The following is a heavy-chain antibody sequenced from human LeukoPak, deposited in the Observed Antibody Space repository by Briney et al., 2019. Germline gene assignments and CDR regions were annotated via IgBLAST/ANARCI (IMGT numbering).Heavy chain of an antibody. V-gene: IGHV1-2*02. Sequence: ASVKVSCKASGYTFTGYYMHWVRQAPGQGLEWVGWINPNSGGTNYAQKFQGRVTMTRDTSISTAYMELSRLRSDDTAVYYCARDGDTYCGGDCYSYWGQGTLVTVSS. J-gene: IGHJ4*02. CDR1: GYTFTGYY. D-gene: IGHD2-21*02. CDR2: INPNSGGT. CDR3: ARDGDTYCGGDCYSY.